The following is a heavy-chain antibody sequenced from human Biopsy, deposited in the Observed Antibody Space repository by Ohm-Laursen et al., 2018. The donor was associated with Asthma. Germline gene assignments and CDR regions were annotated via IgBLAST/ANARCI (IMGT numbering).Heavy chain of an antibody. D-gene: IGHD5-24*01. CDR2: ISPFTGDT. J-gene: IGHJ4*02. CDR3: ARHPYNFGGFDY. CDR1: GGTFSSYA. Sequence: ASVKVSCKPSGGTFSSYAISWVRQAPGQGLEWMGWISPFTGDTHFGQKFQGRVTMTTDTSTDTAYMELRSLRSDDTAVYYCARHPYNFGGFDYWGQGSLVLVSS. V-gene: IGHV1-18*01.